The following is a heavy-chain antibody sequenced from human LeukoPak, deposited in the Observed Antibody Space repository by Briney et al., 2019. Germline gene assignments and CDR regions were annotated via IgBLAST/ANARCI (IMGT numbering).Heavy chain of an antibody. CDR2: IIPIFGTA. J-gene: IGHJ6*02. D-gene: IGHD3-10*01. CDR1: GGTFSSYA. Sequence: SVKVSCKASGGTFSSYAISWVRQAPGQGLEWMGGIIPIFGTANYAQKFQGRVTITADESTSTAYMELSSLRSEDTAVYYCARERVYYYGSGSSGYYGMDVWGQGTTVTVSS. CDR3: ARERVYYYGSGSSGYYGMDV. V-gene: IGHV1-69*13.